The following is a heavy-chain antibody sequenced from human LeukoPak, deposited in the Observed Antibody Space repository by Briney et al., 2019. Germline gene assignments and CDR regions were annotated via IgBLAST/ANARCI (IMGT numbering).Heavy chain of an antibody. J-gene: IGHJ4*02. CDR3: ARDDSSSNSGYYFHY. D-gene: IGHD6-6*01. CDR1: GYTFTGYY. V-gene: IGHV1-2*02. CDR2: INPNSGGT. Sequence: ASVKVSCKASGYTFTGYYMHWVRQAPGQGLEWMGWINPNSGGTNYAQKFQGRVTMTRDTSISTAYMELSRLRSDDTAVYYCARDDSSSNSGYYFHYWGQGTLVTVSS.